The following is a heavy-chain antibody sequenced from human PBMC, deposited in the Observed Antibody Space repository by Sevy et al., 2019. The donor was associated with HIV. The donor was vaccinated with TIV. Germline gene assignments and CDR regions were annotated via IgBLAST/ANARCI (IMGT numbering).Heavy chain of an antibody. CDR1: GFTFSSYA. V-gene: IGHV3-30-3*01. CDR3: AREFVVRPSLWFGELSGYFDY. J-gene: IGHJ4*02. D-gene: IGHD3-10*01. CDR2: ISYDGSNK. Sequence: GGSLRLACAASGFTFSSYAMHWVRRAPGKGLEWVAVISYDGSNKDYADSVKGRFTISRDNSKNTLYLQMNSLRAEDTAVYYCAREFVVRPSLWFGELSGYFDYWGQGTLVTVSS.